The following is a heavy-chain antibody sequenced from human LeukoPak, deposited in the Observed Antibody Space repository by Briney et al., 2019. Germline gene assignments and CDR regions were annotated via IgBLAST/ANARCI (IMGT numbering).Heavy chain of an antibody. J-gene: IGHJ4*02. D-gene: IGHD3-10*01. Sequence: GSLRLSCAASGFTVSSNYMSWVRQPPGKGLEWIGEINHSGSTNYNPSLKSRVTISVDTSKNQFSLKLSSVTAADTAVYYCARGAMVRGVIPLKYWGQGTLVTVSS. CDR3: ARGAMVRGVIPLKY. CDR1: GFTVSSNY. CDR2: INHSGST. V-gene: IGHV4-34*01.